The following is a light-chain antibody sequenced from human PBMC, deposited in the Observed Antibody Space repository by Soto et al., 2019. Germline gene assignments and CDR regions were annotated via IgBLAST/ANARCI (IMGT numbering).Light chain of an antibody. CDR2: SAS. CDR3: LQVYSFPRT. V-gene: IGKV1-16*01. J-gene: IGKJ1*01. CDR1: QGISTY. Sequence: DIQMTQSPSSLSASVGDRVTITCRASQGISTYLGWYQQKPGKVPKSLIYSASNLQSGVPSRFSGSGSGTEFILTINNLQPEDFASYFCLQVYSFPRTFGLGTKVDIK.